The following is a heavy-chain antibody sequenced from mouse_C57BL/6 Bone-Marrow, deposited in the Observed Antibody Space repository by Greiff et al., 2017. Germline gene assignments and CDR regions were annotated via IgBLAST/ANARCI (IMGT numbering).Heavy chain of an antibody. Sequence: QVQLKQPGAELVKPGASVKLSCKASGYTFTSYWMHWVKQRPGRGLEWIGRIDPNSGGTKYNAKFKSKATLTLDKPSSTAYMHISSLTSEGSAVYDCAHGNYFYWYCAVEGTGTTVTVSS. J-gene: IGHJ1*03. CDR2: IDPNSGGT. D-gene: IGHD2-1*01. V-gene: IGHV1-72*01. CDR1: GYTFTSYW. CDR3: AHGNYFYWYCAV.